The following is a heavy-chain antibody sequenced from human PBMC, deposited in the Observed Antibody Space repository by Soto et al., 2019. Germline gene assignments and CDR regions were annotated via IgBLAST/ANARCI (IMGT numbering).Heavy chain of an antibody. V-gene: IGHV1-18*01. CDR3: ARGGYYDSSGSRNYHYYGMDV. D-gene: IGHD3-22*01. Sequence: QAQLVQSGAEVKKPGASVKVSCKASGYTFSSYGISWVRQAPGQGLEWLGWISPYNDDTNYAQKLQGRVTMTTDTSTRTAYMDLRSLRSDDTAVYYCARGGYYDSSGSRNYHYYGMDVWGQGPRSPSP. CDR1: GYTFSSYG. J-gene: IGHJ6*02. CDR2: ISPYNDDT.